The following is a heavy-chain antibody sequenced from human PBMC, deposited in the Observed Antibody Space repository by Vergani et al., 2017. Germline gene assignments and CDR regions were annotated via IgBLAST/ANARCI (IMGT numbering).Heavy chain of an antibody. D-gene: IGHD6-13*01. CDR2: ISGSGGST. Sequence: VQLVESGGGLVKPGGSLRLSCAASGFTFSSYAMSWVRQAPGKGLEWVSAISGSGGSTYYADSVKGRFTISRDNSKNTLYLQMNSLRAEDTAVYYCAKRHSSSWYGGQYFQHWGQGTLVTVSS. J-gene: IGHJ1*01. CDR1: GFTFSSYA. V-gene: IGHV3-23*04. CDR3: AKRHSSSWYGGQYFQH.